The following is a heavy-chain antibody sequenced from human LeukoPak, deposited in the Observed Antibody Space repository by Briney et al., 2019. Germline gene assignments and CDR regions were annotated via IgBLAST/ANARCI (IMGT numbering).Heavy chain of an antibody. D-gene: IGHD3-16*02. V-gene: IGHV4-4*02. Sequence: SGTLSLTCAVSGGSISSSNWWSWVRQPPGKGLEGIGEIYHSGSTNYNPSLKSRVTISVDKSKNQFSLKLSSVTAADTAVYYCARVNYYYDYVWGSYRYGTFAYWGQGTLVTVSS. CDR3: ARVNYYYDYVWGSYRYGTFAY. CDR2: IYHSGST. J-gene: IGHJ4*02. CDR1: GGSISSSNW.